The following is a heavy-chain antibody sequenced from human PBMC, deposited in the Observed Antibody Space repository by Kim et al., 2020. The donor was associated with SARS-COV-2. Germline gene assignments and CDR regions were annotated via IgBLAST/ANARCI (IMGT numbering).Heavy chain of an antibody. CDR3: ALVGGSGSGSYYGYY. V-gene: IGHV1-18*01. D-gene: IGHD3-10*01. CDR1: GYTFTSYG. Sequence: ASVKVSCKASGYTFTSYGISWVRQAPGQGLEWMGWISAYNGNTNYAQKLQGRVTMTTDTSTSTAYMELRSLRSDDTAVYYCALVGGSGSGSYYGYYWGQGTLVTVSS. J-gene: IGHJ4*02. CDR2: ISAYNGNT.